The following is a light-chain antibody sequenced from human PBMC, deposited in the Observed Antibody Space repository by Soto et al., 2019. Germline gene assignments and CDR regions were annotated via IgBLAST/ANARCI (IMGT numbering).Light chain of an antibody. CDR1: HSISRC. CDR2: NSS. V-gene: IGKV1-13*02. CDR3: QRIVSYPST. J-gene: IGKJ1*01. Sequence: AVQMSLSPSSLSASVGDRFTMTCRARHSISRCLRWYHQKPVEAPKLLIYNSSTLKSGVPSWFSGSGSGTEFTLTNSIVQPDDFVSYCCQRIVSYPSTFGQGTKVDIK.